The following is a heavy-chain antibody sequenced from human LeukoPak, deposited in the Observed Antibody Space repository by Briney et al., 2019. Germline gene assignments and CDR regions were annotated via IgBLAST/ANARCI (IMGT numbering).Heavy chain of an antibody. CDR2: INHSGGT. D-gene: IGHD2-2*01. Sequence: SETLSLTCAVYGGAFSGYYWSWIRQPPGKGLEWIGEINHSGGTNYNPSLKSRVTISVDTSKNQFSLKLSSVTAADTAVYYCARGPIKPGYCSSTSCGMDVWGQGTTVTVSS. V-gene: IGHV4-34*01. J-gene: IGHJ6*02. CDR1: GGAFSGYY. CDR3: ARGPIKPGYCSSTSCGMDV.